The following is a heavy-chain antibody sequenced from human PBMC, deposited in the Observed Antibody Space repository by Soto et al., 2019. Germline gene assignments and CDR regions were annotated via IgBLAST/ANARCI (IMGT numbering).Heavy chain of an antibody. J-gene: IGHJ5*02. CDR2: IYYSGST. Sequence: SETLSLTCTVSGGSISSYYWSWIRQPPGKGLEWIGYIYYSGSTNYNPSLKSRVTISVDTSKNQFSLKLSSVTAADTAVYYCARNPRYYYDSSGYHWFDPWGQGTLVTVSS. D-gene: IGHD3-22*01. CDR3: ARNPRYYYDSSGYHWFDP. CDR1: GGSISSYY. V-gene: IGHV4-59*12.